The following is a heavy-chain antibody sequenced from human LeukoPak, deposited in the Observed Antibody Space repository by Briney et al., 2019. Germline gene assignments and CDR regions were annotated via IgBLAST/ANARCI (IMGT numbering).Heavy chain of an antibody. V-gene: IGHV3-48*03. D-gene: IGHD3-10*01. CDR1: GFTFSSYE. Sequence: GGSLRLSCAASGFTFSSYEMNWVRQAPGKGLEWVSYISSSGSTIYYADSVKGRFTISRDNSKNTLYLQMNSLRAEDTAVYYCAKSRGVTGEFYYYYYYMDVWGKGTTVTISS. CDR2: ISSSGSTI. CDR3: AKSRGVTGEFYYYYYYMDV. J-gene: IGHJ6*03.